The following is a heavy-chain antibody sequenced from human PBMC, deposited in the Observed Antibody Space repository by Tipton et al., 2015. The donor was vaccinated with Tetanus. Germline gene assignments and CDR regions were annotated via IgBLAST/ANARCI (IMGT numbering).Heavy chain of an antibody. CDR2: INYIQGT. V-gene: IGHV4-39*07. J-gene: IGHJ6*02. CDR1: GGSISSSTYY. D-gene: IGHD2-21*02. CDR3: ARDRGVTSPFGSYYYGMDV. Sequence: LRLSCTVFGGSISSSTYYWGWIRQPPGKGLEWIGTINYIQGTYHNPSLKSRVTISVDTSKNQFSLKLSSVTAADTAVYYCARDRGVTSPFGSYYYGMDVWGQGTTVTVSS.